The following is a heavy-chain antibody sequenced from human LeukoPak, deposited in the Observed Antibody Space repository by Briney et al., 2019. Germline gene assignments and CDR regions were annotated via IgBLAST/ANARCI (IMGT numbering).Heavy chain of an antibody. V-gene: IGHV4-39*01. CDR3: AAYSSSGFDY. Sequence: SETLSLTCTVSGGSISSSSYYWGWIRQPPGKGLEWIGSIYYSGSTYYNPSLKSRVTISVDTSKNQFSLKLSSVTAADTAVYYCAAYSSSGFDYWGQGTLVTVSS. J-gene: IGHJ4*02. CDR2: IYYSGST. CDR1: GGSISSSSYY. D-gene: IGHD6-13*01.